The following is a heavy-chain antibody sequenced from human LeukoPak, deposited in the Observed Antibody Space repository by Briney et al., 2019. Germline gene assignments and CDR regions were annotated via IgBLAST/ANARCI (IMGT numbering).Heavy chain of an antibody. CDR2: IYTSGST. CDR3: ARGGANYMNYGWFDP. V-gene: IGHV4-4*07. CDR1: GGSISAYH. J-gene: IGHJ5*02. Sequence: PSETLSLTCSVSGGSISAYHWAWIRQPAGKGLEWIGRIYTSGSTDYNPSLKSRVTISVDTPKDQFSLKLASLTAADTAVYYCARGGANYMNYGWFDPWGQGTLVTVSS. D-gene: IGHD1-7*01.